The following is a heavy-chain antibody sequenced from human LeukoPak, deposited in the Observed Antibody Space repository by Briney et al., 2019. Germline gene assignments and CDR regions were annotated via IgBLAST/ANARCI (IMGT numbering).Heavy chain of an antibody. J-gene: IGHJ6*02. CDR1: GISISTSH. CDR3: ARDKEVTNYYYNGLDV. D-gene: IGHD2-21*02. CDR2: VYRSGST. Sequence: KVSETLSLTCTVLGISISTSHWSWIRQPPGKGLEWIGYVYRSGSTNYNPSLKSRVTISVNTSKNQLSLRLSSVTTADTAMYYCARDKEVTNYYYNGLDVWGQGTTVTISS. V-gene: IGHV4-59*01.